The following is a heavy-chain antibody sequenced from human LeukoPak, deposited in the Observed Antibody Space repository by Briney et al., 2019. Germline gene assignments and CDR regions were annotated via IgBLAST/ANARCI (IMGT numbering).Heavy chain of an antibody. CDR3: AKTRVITY. CDR2: ISGSGGST. V-gene: IGHV3-23*01. D-gene: IGHD2-2*01. Sequence: GGSLRLSCAASGFTFSDYYMNWIRQAPGKGLEWVSAISGSGGSTYYADSVKGRFTISRDNSKNTLYLQMNSLRAEDTAVYYCAKTRVITYWGQGTLVTVSS. J-gene: IGHJ4*02. CDR1: GFTFSDYY.